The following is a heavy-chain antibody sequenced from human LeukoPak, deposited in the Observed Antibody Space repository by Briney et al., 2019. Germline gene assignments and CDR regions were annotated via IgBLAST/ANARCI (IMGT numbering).Heavy chain of an antibody. CDR2: ISSSSSTI. CDR1: GFTFSSYS. V-gene: IGHV3-48*01. D-gene: IGHD5-24*01. Sequence: GGSLRLSCAASGFTFSSYSMNWVRQAPGKGLEWVSYISSSSSTIYYADSVKGRFTISRDNSKNTLYLQMNSLRAEDTAVYYCAKDRATQFYGMDVRGQGTTVTVSS. CDR3: AKDRATQFYGMDV. J-gene: IGHJ6*02.